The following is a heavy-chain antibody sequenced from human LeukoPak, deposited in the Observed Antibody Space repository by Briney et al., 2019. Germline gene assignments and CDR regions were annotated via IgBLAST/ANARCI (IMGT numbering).Heavy chain of an antibody. CDR3: ASNSGTYYVGGD. V-gene: IGHV4-39*07. D-gene: IGHD3-10*01. CDR1: GGSISSTNYYNYY. J-gene: IGHJ4*02. CDR2: FYYGGST. Sequence: SETLSLTCAVSGGSISSTNYYNYYWGWIRQPPGKGLEWIGSFYYGGSTYYNPSLKSRVTISVDTSKNQFSLNLTSVTAADTAVYYCASNSGTYYVGGDWGQGTLVTVSS.